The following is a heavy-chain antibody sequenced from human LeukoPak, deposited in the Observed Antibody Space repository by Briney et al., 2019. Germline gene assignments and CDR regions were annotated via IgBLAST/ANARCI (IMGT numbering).Heavy chain of an antibody. CDR2: INTDGSST. Sequence: GGSLRLSCAASGFTFSSYWMHWVRQAPGKGLVWVSRINTDGSSTSYADSVKGQFTISRDNAKNTLYLQMNSLRAEDTAVYYCARDADTSSRYSRFDYWGQGTLVAVSS. V-gene: IGHV3-74*01. J-gene: IGHJ4*02. CDR1: GFTFSSYW. D-gene: IGHD3-22*01. CDR3: ARDADTSSRYSRFDY.